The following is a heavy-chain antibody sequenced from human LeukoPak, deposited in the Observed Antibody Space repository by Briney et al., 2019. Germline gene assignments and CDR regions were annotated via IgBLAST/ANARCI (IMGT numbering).Heavy chain of an antibody. CDR2: MNPNSGNT. CDR3: ARGGKDTIVLYYYYYMDV. D-gene: IGHD3-3*01. Sequence: ASVKVSCKASGYTFASYDINWVRQATGQGLEWMGWMNPNSGNTGYAQKFQGRVTMTRNTSISTAYMELSSLRSEDTAVYYCARGGKDTIVLYYYYYMDVWGKGTTVTVSS. V-gene: IGHV1-8*01. J-gene: IGHJ6*03. CDR1: GYTFASYD.